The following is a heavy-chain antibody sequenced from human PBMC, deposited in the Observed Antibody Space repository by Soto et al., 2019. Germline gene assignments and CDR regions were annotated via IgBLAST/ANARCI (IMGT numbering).Heavy chain of an antibody. J-gene: IGHJ3*02. Sequence: KTSETLSLTCTVSGGSISSYYWSWIRQPPGKGLEWIGYIYYSGSTNYNPSLKSRVTISVDTSKNQFSLKLSSVTAADTAVYYCARPLLFVQLERQPPAFDIWGQGTMVTVSS. CDR2: IYYSGST. D-gene: IGHD1-1*01. CDR1: GGSISSYY. CDR3: ARPLLFVQLERQPPAFDI. V-gene: IGHV4-59*12.